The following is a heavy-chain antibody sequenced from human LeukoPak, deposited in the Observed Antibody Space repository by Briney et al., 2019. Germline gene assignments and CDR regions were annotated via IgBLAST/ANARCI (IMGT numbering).Heavy chain of an antibody. Sequence: PGGSLRLSCAASGFTFSSYSMNWVRQAPGKGLEWVAVISYDGSNKYYADSVKGRLTISRDNSKNTLYLQMNSLRAEDTAVYYCAKEALYYFDYWGQGTLVTVSS. CDR3: AKEALYYFDY. V-gene: IGHV3-30*18. J-gene: IGHJ4*02. CDR2: ISYDGSNK. CDR1: GFTFSSYS.